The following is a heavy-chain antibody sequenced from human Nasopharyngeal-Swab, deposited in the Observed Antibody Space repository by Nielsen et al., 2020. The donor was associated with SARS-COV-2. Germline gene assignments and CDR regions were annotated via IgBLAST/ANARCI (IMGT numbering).Heavy chain of an antibody. Sequence: SVKVSCKASGDTFSSSALTWVRQAPGQGLEWMGGIIPMFGTADYAQKFQGRVTITADRSTSTAYMEMNSLRSEDTAVYYCARAHPRSCTDGVCFRSQVYNWFDPWGQGTLVTVSS. CDR2: IIPMFGTA. CDR3: ARAHPRSCTDGVCFRSQVYNWFDP. D-gene: IGHD2-8*01. CDR1: GDTFSSSA. V-gene: IGHV1-69*06. J-gene: IGHJ5*02.